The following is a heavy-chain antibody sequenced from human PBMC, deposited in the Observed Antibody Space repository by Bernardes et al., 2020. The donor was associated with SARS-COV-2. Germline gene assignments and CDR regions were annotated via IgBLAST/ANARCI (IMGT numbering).Heavy chain of an antibody. V-gene: IGHV3-9*01. D-gene: IGHD3-10*01. CDR1: GFTFDDYA. J-gene: IGHJ4*02. CDR3: AKEDGSGSYGY. Sequence: GGSLRLSCAASGFTFDDYAMHWVRQAPGKGLEWVSGISWNSGSIGYADSVKGRFTISRDNAKNSLYLQMNSLRAEDTALHYCAKEDGSGSYGYWGQGTLVTVSS. CDR2: ISWNSGSI.